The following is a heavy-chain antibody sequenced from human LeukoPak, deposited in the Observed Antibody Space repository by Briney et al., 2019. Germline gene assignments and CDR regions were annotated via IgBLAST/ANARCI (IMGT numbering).Heavy chain of an antibody. CDR1: GFTFSSYS. CDR3: ARDATVNPH. Sequence: PGGSLRLSCTASGFTFSSYSMTWVRQAPGKGLEWVSSISSSSSYIYYADSVKGRFTISRDNAKNSLYLQMNSLRAEDTAVYYCARDATVNPHWGQGTLVTVSS. J-gene: IGHJ4*02. V-gene: IGHV3-21*01. D-gene: IGHD4-17*01. CDR2: ISSSSSYI.